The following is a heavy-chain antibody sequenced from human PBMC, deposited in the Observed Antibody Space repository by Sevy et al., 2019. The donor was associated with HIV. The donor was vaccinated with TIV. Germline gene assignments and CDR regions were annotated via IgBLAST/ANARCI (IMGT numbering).Heavy chain of an antibody. D-gene: IGHD3-10*01. CDR1: GFTFSSYS. V-gene: IGHV3-21*01. CDR3: ARAFPMVRGVTIGRYWYFDL. J-gene: IGHJ2*01. CDR2: ISSSSSYI. Sequence: NAGGSLRLSCAASGFTFSSYSMNWVRQAPGKGLEWVSSISSSSSYIYYADSVKGRFTISRDNAKNSLYLQMNSLRAEDTAVYYCARAFPMVRGVTIGRYWYFDLWGRGTLVTVSS.